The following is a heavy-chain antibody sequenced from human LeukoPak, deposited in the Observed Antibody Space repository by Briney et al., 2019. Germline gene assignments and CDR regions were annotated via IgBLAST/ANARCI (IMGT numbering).Heavy chain of an antibody. CDR3: TAVGRILTGYQDAFDI. J-gene: IGHJ3*02. Sequence: RGSLRLSCAASGFTFSGSAMHWVRQASGKGLEWVGRIRSKANSYATAYAASVKGRFTISRDDSKNTAYLQMNSLKTEDTAVYYCTAVGRILTGYQDAFDIWGQGTMVTVSS. CDR2: IRSKANSYAT. CDR1: GFTFSGSA. V-gene: IGHV3-73*01. D-gene: IGHD3-9*01.